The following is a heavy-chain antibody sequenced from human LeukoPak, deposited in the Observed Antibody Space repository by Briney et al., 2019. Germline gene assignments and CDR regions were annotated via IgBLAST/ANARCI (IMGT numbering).Heavy chain of an antibody. Sequence: SETLSLTXTVSGGSISSYYWSWIRQPAGKGLEGIGRIYTSGCTNYTPSLKRRVTMSVETSKNQFSLKLSSVPAADTAVYYCARDGRFGELWGRYYYYMDVWGKGTTVTVSS. D-gene: IGHD3-10*01. J-gene: IGHJ6*03. CDR1: GGSISSYY. V-gene: IGHV4-4*07. CDR2: IYTSGCT. CDR3: ARDGRFGELWGRYYYYMDV.